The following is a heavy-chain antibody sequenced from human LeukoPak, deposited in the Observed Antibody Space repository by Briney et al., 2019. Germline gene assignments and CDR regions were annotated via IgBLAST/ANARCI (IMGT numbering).Heavy chain of an antibody. CDR1: GFTFSSYA. CDR3: AKVDSSWYKGGGFDY. V-gene: IGHV3-23*01. Sequence: GESLRLSCAASGFTFSSYAMSWVRQAPGKGLEWVSAISGSGGSTYYADSVKGRFTISRDNSKNTLYLQMNSLRAEDTAVYYCAKVDSSWYKGGGFDYWGQGTLVTVSP. CDR2: ISGSGGST. D-gene: IGHD6-13*01. J-gene: IGHJ4*02.